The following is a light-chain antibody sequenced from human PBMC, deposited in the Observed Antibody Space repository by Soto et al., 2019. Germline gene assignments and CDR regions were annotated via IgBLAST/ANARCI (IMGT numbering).Light chain of an antibody. J-gene: IGKJ1*01. CDR2: GAS. V-gene: IGKV3-20*01. CDR3: HQYGKSPRT. Sequence: EIVLTQSPGTLSLSPGERATLSCRASQSVSSNSLAWYQQKPGQAPRLLIYGASSRATGIPDRFSASGSGTDFTFTISRLEPEDFALYYCHQYGKSPRTFGQGTKVEI. CDR1: QSVSSNS.